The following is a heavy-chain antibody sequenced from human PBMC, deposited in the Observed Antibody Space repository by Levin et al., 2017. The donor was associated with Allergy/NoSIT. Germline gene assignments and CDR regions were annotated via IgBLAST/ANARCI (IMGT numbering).Heavy chain of an antibody. CDR3: ASWAMYHYDRSAFDYFYYATDV. V-gene: IGHV3-21*01. D-gene: IGHD3-22*01. J-gene: IGHJ6*02. CDR2: ISAGGNYI. CDR1: GILFSSYD. Sequence: GESLKISCAASGILFSSYDMNWVRQAPGKGLEWVSSISAGGNYIYYADSVKGRFTISRDNAKTSLFLQMNSLRAEDTAVYYCASWAMYHYDRSAFDYFYYATDVWGQGTTVTVSS.